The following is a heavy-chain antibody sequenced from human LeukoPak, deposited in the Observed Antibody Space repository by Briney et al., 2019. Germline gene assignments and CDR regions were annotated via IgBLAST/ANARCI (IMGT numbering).Heavy chain of an antibody. J-gene: IGHJ5*02. V-gene: IGHV4-34*01. CDR1: GGSFSGYY. D-gene: IGHD2-2*01. CDR2: INHSGST. CDR3: AIHIVVVPAAKKKNWFGP. Sequence: SETLSLTCAVYGGSFSGYYWSWIRQPPGKGLEWIGEINHSGSTNYNPSLKSRVTISVDTSKNQFSLKLSSVTAADTAVYYCAIHIVVVPAAKKKNWFGPWGQGTLVTVSS.